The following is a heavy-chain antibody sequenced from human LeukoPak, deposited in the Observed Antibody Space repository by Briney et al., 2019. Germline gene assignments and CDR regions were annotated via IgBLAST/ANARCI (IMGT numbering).Heavy chain of an antibody. V-gene: IGHV4-31*03. Sequence: SETLSLTCIVSGGSISTNTYYWGWIRQHPGTGLEWIGYIYHSGSTYYNPSLMTRVIMSVDTSKNQFSLKLTSVTAADTAVYYCARDLFVGGLDVWGKGTTVTVSS. D-gene: IGHD3-16*01. J-gene: IGHJ6*04. CDR2: IYHSGST. CDR3: ARDLFVGGLDV. CDR1: GGSISTNTYY.